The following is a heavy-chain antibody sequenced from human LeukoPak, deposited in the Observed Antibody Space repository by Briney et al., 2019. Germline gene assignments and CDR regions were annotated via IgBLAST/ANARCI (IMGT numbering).Heavy chain of an antibody. Sequence: GGSLRLSCAASGFTFSTYSINWVRQAPGQGLEWVSSITGKTDYIFYADSVKGRFTISRDNAKNSLFLQMNSLRAEDTAVYYCARGPKLGIVDYWGQGTLVTVSS. CDR2: ITGKTDYI. D-gene: IGHD7-27*01. CDR3: ARGPKLGIVDY. V-gene: IGHV3-21*01. J-gene: IGHJ4*02. CDR1: GFTFSTYS.